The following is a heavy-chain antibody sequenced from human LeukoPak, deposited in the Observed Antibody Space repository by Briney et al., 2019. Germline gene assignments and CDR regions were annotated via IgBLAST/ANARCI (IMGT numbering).Heavy chain of an antibody. J-gene: IGHJ4*02. Sequence: SETLSLTCTVSGGSISSGGDFWSWFRQHPGKGLEWIGYIYYNGFTYYNPSLKSRVTISVDTSKNQFSLEVSSVTAADTAVYYCARGGTWYYAFDYWGQGTLVTVSS. CDR3: ARGGTWYYAFDY. V-gene: IGHV4-31*03. CDR1: GGSISSGGDF. D-gene: IGHD2-15*01. CDR2: IYYNGFT.